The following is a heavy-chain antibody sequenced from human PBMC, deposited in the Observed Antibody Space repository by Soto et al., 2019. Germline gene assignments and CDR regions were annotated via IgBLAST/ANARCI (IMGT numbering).Heavy chain of an antibody. CDR1: GFTFSSYA. CDR3: AKDAKWGSPFDY. D-gene: IGHD1-26*01. Sequence: GGSLRLSCAASGFTFSSYAMSWVRQAHGMGLEWVSAISGSDSSTYYADSVKGRFTISRDNSANTLYLQMNSMRSEDTALYYCAKDAKWGSPFDYWGQGTLVTVSS. J-gene: IGHJ4*02. V-gene: IGHV3-23*01. CDR2: ISGSDSST.